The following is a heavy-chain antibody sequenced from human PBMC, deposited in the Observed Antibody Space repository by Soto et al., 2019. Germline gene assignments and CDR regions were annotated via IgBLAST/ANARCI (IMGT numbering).Heavy chain of an antibody. CDR3: ARPTFISLGESTPIIDAFDI. V-gene: IGHV5-51*01. CDR1: GYSFTSYW. J-gene: IGHJ3*02. CDR2: IYPGDSDT. D-gene: IGHD3-16*01. Sequence: PGETLKISCKGSGYSFTSYWIGWVRQMPGKGLEWMGIIYPGDSDTRYSPSFQGQVTISADKSISTAYLQWSSLKASDTAMYYCARPTFISLGESTPIIDAFDIWGQGTMVTVSS.